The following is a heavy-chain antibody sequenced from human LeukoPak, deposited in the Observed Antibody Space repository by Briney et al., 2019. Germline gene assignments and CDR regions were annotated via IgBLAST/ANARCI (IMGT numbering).Heavy chain of an antibody. D-gene: IGHD3-10*01. CDR3: ASPKYGSGSYLDSPFDY. J-gene: IGHJ4*02. Sequence: GGSLRLSCAASGFTFSSYAMSWVRQAPGKGLEWVSAISGSGGSTYYADSVKGRFTISRDNSKNTLYLQMNSLRAEDTAVYCCASPKYGSGSYLDSPFDYWGQGTLVTVSS. V-gene: IGHV3-23*01. CDR1: GFTFSSYA. CDR2: ISGSGGST.